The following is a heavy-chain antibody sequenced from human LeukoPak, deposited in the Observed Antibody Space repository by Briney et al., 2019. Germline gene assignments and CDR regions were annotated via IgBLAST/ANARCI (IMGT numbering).Heavy chain of an antibody. CDR2: INPNSGGT. J-gene: IGHJ4*02. Sequence: AASVKVSCKASGYTFTSYGIHWVRQAPGQGLEWMGWINPNSGGTNYAQKFQGWVTMTRDTSISTAYMELSRLRSDDTAVYYCARDLRRGYSGILGYWGQGTLVTVSS. D-gene: IGHD5-12*01. CDR3: ARDLRRGYSGILGY. V-gene: IGHV1-2*04. CDR1: GYTFTSYG.